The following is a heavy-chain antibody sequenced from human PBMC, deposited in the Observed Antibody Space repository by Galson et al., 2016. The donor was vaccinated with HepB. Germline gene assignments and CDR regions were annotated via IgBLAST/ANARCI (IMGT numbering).Heavy chain of an antibody. Sequence: SLRLSCAASGFTFSAYYMSWIRQAPGKGLEWVSYISSSGCTIYYADSVKGRFTISRDNAKNSLYLQMNSLRAEDTAVYYCRTNDYWGQGTLVTVSS. CDR1: GFTFSAYY. CDR2: ISSSGCTI. J-gene: IGHJ4*02. V-gene: IGHV3-11*01. CDR3: RTNDY. D-gene: IGHD2-2*01.